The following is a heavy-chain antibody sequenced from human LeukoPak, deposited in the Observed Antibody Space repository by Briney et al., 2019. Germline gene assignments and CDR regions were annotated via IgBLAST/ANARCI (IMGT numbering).Heavy chain of an antibody. CDR3: ARDGYCTAGSCYFLH. CDR2: IIPIFDTA. J-gene: IGHJ1*01. D-gene: IGHD2-15*01. V-gene: IGHV1-69*06. Sequence: GASVKVSCKSSGYTFTTYSMHWVRQAPGQGLEWMGGIIPIFDTANYAQKFQDRVTITADKSTSTAYMELSSLRSEDTANYYCARDGYCTAGSCYFLHWGQGTLVTVSS. CDR1: GYTFTTYS.